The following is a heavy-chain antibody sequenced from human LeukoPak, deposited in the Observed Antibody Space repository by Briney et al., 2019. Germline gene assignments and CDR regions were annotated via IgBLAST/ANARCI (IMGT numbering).Heavy chain of an antibody. CDR3: TRAVRVWFGERRYYFDY. CDR1: GFTFGDYA. CDR2: IRSKAYGGTT. J-gene: IGHJ4*02. D-gene: IGHD3-10*01. V-gene: IGHV3-49*03. Sequence: GGSLRLSCTASGFTFGDYAMSWFRQAPGKGLEWVGFIRSKAYGGTTEYAASVKGRFTISRDDSKSIAYLQMNSLKTEDTAVYCCTRAVRVWFGERRYYFDYWGQGTLVTVSS.